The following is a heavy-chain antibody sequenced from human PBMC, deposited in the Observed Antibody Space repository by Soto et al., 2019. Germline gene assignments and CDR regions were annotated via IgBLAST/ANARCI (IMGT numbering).Heavy chain of an antibody. J-gene: IGHJ5*02. CDR3: ARDQGVDCSSTSCYYLDP. D-gene: IGHD2-2*01. Sequence: ASVKVSCKASGYTFTSYAMHWVRQAPGQRLEWMGWINAGNGNTKYSQKFQGRVTITRDTSASTAYMELSSLRSEDTAVYYCARDQGVDCSSTSCYYLDPWGQGTLVTVSS. V-gene: IGHV1-3*01. CDR2: INAGNGNT. CDR1: GYTFTSYA.